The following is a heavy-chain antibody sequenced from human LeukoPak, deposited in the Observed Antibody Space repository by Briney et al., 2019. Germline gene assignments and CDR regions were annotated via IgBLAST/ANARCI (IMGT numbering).Heavy chain of an antibody. D-gene: IGHD6-13*01. CDR2: IYSGGST. Sequence: GGSLRLSCAASGFTVSSNYMSWVRQAPGKGLEWVSVIYSGGSTYYADSVKGRFTISRDNSKNTLYLQMNSLRAEDTAVYYCARDSSSSWDKGGNYFDYWGQGTLVTVSS. J-gene: IGHJ4*02. V-gene: IGHV3-53*01. CDR3: ARDSSSSWDKGGNYFDY. CDR1: GFTVSSNY.